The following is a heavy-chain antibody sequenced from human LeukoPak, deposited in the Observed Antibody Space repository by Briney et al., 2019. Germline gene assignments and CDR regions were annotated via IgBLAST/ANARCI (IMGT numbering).Heavy chain of an antibody. J-gene: IGHJ4*02. CDR2: IRYDGSNK. Sequence: QPGGSLRLSCAASGFTFSSYGMHWVRQAPGKGLEWVAFIRYDGSNKYYADSVKGRFTISRGNSKNTLYLQMNSLRAEDTAVYYCAKKTGDSSGYYRRYYFDYWGQGTLVTVSS. V-gene: IGHV3-30*02. CDR3: AKKTGDSSGYYRRYYFDY. D-gene: IGHD3-22*01. CDR1: GFTFSSYG.